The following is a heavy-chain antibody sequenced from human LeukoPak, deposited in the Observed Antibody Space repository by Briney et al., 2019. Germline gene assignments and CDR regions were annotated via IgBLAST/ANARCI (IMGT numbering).Heavy chain of an antibody. CDR1: GFTVSSNY. CDR2: IYSGGST. V-gene: IGHV3-53*01. CDR3: ARDVASNKYGSSGYYYPYYYYYYMDV. D-gene: IGHD3-22*01. J-gene: IGHJ6*03. Sequence: PGGSLRLSCAASGFTVSSNYMSWVRQAPGKGLEWVSVIYSGGSTYYADSVKGRFTISRDNSKDTLYLQMNSLRAEDTAVYYCARDVASNKYGSSGYYYPYYYYYYMDVWGKGTTVTVSS.